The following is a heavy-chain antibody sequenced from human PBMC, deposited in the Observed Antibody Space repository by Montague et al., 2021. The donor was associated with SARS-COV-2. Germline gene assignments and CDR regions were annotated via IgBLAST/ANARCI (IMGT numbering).Heavy chain of an antibody. J-gene: IGHJ4*02. V-gene: IGHV4-4*02. D-gene: IGHD3-22*01. CDR2: IYHTGNT. CDR3: ASPKEGSGYYRPFDY. Sequence: SETLSLTCGVSGASVTSTNWWSWVRQPTGEGLEWIGEIYHTGNTNYSPSLKNRVSISLDKSKNQLSLRLNSVTAADTAVYYCASPKEGSGYYRPFDYWGQGILVTVSS. CDR1: GASVTSTNW.